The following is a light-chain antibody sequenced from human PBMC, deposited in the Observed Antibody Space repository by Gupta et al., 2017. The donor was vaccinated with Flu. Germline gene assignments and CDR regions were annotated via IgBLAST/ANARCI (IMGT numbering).Light chain of an antibody. CDR1: SANIGSNT. V-gene: IGLV1-44*01. Sequence: QSVLTQPPSASGTPGQRVTISCSGSSANIGSNTVNWYQQLPGTAPKLLIYSNNQRPSGFPDRFSGSKSGTSASLALSGLQSENEADYYCAAWDDSLNGWVFGGGTKLTVL. CDR2: SNN. CDR3: AAWDDSLNGWV. J-gene: IGLJ3*02.